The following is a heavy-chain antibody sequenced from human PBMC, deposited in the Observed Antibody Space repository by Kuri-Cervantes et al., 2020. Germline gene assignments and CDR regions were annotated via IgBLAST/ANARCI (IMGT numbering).Heavy chain of an antibody. CDR3: ASTNVDTAMVTYYYFYY. Sequence: ASVKVSCKASGYTFTSYYMHWVRQAPGQGLGWMGIINPSGGSTSYAQKFQGRVTMTRDTSTSTVYMELSSLRSEDTAVYYCASTNVDTAMVTYYYFYYWGQGTLVTVSS. J-gene: IGHJ4*02. V-gene: IGHV1-46*01. CDR2: INPSGGST. D-gene: IGHD5-18*01. CDR1: GYTFTSYY.